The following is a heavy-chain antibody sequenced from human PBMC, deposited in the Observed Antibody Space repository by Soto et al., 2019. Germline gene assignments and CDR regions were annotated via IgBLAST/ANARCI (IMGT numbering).Heavy chain of an antibody. J-gene: IGHJ4*02. D-gene: IGHD2-21*01. Sequence: QVHLQESGPGLVKPSETLSLTCTVSGGSISGYYWTWIRQPPGKGLEWIGYIHYSGSTNYNPSLKSRATMSVDTSKNQFSLKLSSVTAADTAVYYCARDLWVLSYWGQGTLVTVSS. CDR2: IHYSGST. CDR3: ARDLWVLSY. V-gene: IGHV4-59*01. CDR1: GGSISGYY.